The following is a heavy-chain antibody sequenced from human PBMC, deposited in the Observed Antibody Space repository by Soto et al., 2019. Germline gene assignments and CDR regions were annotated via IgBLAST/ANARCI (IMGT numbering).Heavy chain of an antibody. V-gene: IGHV3-30*03. J-gene: IGHJ6*02. CDR1: GFTFSIYG. D-gene: IGHD6-19*01. Sequence: GSLRLSCAASGFTFSIYGMHWVLQAPGKGLEWVAVISYDGSNKYYADSVKGRFTISRDNSKNTLYLQMNSLRAADTAVYYCARVAGAYYYYGMDVWGQGTTVTVSS. CDR2: ISYDGSNK. CDR3: ARVAGAYYYYGMDV.